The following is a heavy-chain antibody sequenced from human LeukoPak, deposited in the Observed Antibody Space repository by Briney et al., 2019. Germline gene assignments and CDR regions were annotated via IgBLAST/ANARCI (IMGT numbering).Heavy chain of an antibody. J-gene: IGHJ3*02. Sequence: GGSLRLSCAGSGFIFSSNWMSWVRQAPGKGLEWVGNIKQDGSEKYYVDSVKGRFTISRDNAKNSVFLQMNSVRAEDSAVYYCAIIGDHSNAFDIWGQGTMVTVSS. D-gene: IGHD7-27*01. CDR1: GFIFSSNW. V-gene: IGHV3-7*01. CDR2: IKQDGSEK. CDR3: AIIGDHSNAFDI.